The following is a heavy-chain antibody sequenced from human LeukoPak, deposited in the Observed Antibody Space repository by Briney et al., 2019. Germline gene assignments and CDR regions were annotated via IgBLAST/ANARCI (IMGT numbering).Heavy chain of an antibody. CDR3: ARHSHELERPLDDWFDP. J-gene: IGHJ5*02. D-gene: IGHD1-1*01. CDR1: GGSNSSYY. V-gene: IGHV4-4*09. Sequence: SETLSLTCTVSGGSNSSYYWSWIRQPPGKGLEWIGYIYTSGSTNYNPSLKSRVTISVDTSKNQFSLKLSSVTAADTAVYYCARHSHELERPLDDWFDPWGQGTLVTVSS. CDR2: IYTSGST.